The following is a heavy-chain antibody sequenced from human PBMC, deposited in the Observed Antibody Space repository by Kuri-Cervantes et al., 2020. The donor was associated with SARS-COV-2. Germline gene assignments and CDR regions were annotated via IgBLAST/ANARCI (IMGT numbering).Heavy chain of an antibody. D-gene: IGHD5-18*01. V-gene: IGHV1-2*02. CDR2: INPNGGT. Sequence: ASVKVSCKASGYTFTDYYMHWVRQDPGQGPEWMGWINPNGGTNSAQKFQGRVTMTRDTSTSTVHMELSRLRFDDTAVFYCARNRRTGGYSFGFDLWGQGTLVTVSS. J-gene: IGHJ4*02. CDR1: GYTFTDYY. CDR3: ARNRRTGGYSFGFDL.